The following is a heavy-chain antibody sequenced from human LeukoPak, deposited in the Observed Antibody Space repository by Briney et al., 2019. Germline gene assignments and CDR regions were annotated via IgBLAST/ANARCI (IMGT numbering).Heavy chain of an antibody. Sequence: GASVKVSCKASGGTFSSYAISWVRQAPGQGLEWMGGIIPIFGTANYAQKFQGRVTITADKSTSTAYMELSSLRSEDTAVYYCARVLAQLARGRYYFDYWGQGTLVTVSS. CDR1: GGTFSSYA. D-gene: IGHD3-16*01. V-gene: IGHV1-69*06. J-gene: IGHJ4*02. CDR2: IIPIFGTA. CDR3: ARVLAQLARGRYYFDY.